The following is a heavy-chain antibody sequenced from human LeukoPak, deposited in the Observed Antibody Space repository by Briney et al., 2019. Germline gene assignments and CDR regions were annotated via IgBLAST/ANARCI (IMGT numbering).Heavy chain of an antibody. D-gene: IGHD1-26*01. CDR3: AVDRSYSYAFDI. CDR1: GGSISSYY. J-gene: IGHJ3*02. V-gene: IGHV4-59*08. Sequence: PSETLSLTCTVSGGSISSYYWSWIRQPPGKGLERIGYIYYSGSANYNPSLKSRVTISVDTSKNQFSLKLSSVTAADTAVYYCAVDRSYSYAFDIWGQGTMVTVSS. CDR2: IYYSGSA.